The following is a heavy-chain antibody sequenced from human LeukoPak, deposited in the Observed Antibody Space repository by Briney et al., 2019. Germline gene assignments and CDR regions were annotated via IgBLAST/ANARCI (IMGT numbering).Heavy chain of an antibody. V-gene: IGHV3-66*01. D-gene: IGHD3-22*01. CDR2: IYSGGST. CDR3: ARAPFTYDSSGDSFDI. J-gene: IGHJ3*02. Sequence: PGGSLRLSCAASGFTVSSNYMSGVRQAPGKGLEWVSVIYSGGSTYYADSVKGRFTVSRDNSKNTLYLQMNSLRAEDTAVYYCARAPFTYDSSGDSFDIWGQGTMVTVSS. CDR1: GFTVSSNY.